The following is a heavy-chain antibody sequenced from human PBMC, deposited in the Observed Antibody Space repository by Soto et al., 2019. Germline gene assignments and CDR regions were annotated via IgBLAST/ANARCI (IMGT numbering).Heavy chain of an antibody. CDR2: IHHSGST. J-gene: IGHJ4*02. D-gene: IGHD5-12*01. Sequence: SETLCHTTTVAEDPRSTGDCWGLIRQPPGKGLEWIGIIHHSGSTYYNPSLRSRITISVDTSKNQFSLKMPSVTAADTAVYYCASSSGYVPGGYWGQGILVTVSS. V-gene: IGHV4-38-2*02. CDR1: EDPRSTGDC. CDR3: ASSSGYVPGGY.